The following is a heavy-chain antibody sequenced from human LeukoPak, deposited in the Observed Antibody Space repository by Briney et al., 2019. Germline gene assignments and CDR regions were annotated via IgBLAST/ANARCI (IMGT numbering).Heavy chain of an antibody. CDR3: VNSGFDP. V-gene: IGHV3-30*02. J-gene: IGHJ5*02. D-gene: IGHD3-10*01. CDR2: IHYDGTNE. Sequence: GGSLRLSCAASGFSDAWMSWVRQAPGKGLEWVAFIHYDGTNEYYADSVKGRFTISRDNFKNTLSLQMNGLRVEDTALYYCVNSGFDPWGHLTLVTGSS. CDR1: GFSDAW.